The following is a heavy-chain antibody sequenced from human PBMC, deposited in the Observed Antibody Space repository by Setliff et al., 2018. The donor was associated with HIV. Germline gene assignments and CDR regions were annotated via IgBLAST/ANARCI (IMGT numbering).Heavy chain of an antibody. J-gene: IGHJ3*02. V-gene: IGHV4-39*01. CDR3: ARLPWGGSNLDNSGAFDI. CDR2: IYYTGSA. Sequence: SETLSLTCSVSGDSIRSTNSYWGWIRQPPGKTLEWIGTIYYTGSAFYNPSLKSRVTISVDTSKNQLSLSLTSVTAADTAVYFCARLPWGGSNLDNSGAFDIWGQGTMVTVSS. D-gene: IGHD1-26*01. CDR1: GDSIRSTNSY.